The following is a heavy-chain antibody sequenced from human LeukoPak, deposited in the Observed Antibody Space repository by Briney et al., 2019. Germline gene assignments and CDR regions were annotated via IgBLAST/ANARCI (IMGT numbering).Heavy chain of an antibody. J-gene: IGHJ4*02. CDR1: GGSFSGYY. Sequence: PSETLSFTCAVYGGSFSGYYWSWIRQPPGKGLEWIGEINHSGSTNYNPSLKSRVTISVDTSKNQFSLKLSSVTAADTAVYYCARVSGEQLSRPYYFDYWGQGTLVTVSS. CDR3: ARVSGEQLSRPYYFDY. D-gene: IGHD3-10*01. CDR2: INHSGST. V-gene: IGHV4-34*01.